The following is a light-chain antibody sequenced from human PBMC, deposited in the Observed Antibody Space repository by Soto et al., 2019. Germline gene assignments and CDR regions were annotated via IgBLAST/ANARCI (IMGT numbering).Light chain of an antibody. Sequence: DIQMTQSPSSLSASVGDRVTISCRASQNIFTYLNWYQQKPGKAPNLLIFAASTLRSGVPSRFSGSGSGTEFTLTISSLHREDFATYHCQQSYSAPLTFGQGTKVDIK. CDR2: AAS. CDR3: QQSYSAPLT. J-gene: IGKJ1*01. CDR1: QNIFTY. V-gene: IGKV1-39*01.